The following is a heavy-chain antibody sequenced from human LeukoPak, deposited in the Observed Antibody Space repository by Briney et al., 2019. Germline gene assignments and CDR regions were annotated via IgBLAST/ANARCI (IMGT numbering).Heavy chain of an antibody. CDR2: TYYGGST. CDR1: GGSLSRGCDY. D-gene: IGHD4-17*01. Sequence: SETLSLTCTVSGGSLSRGCDYCTWIRQHPGKGLEWIGNTYYGGSTYYNPSLKSRGTISIDTSKNQFSLKLTSVTAADTAVYYCVVRKGDYTLDYWGRGTLVTVSS. CDR3: VVRKGDYTLDY. J-gene: IGHJ4*02. V-gene: IGHV4-31*03.